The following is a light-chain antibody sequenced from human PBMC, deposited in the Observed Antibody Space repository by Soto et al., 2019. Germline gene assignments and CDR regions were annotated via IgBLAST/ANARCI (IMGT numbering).Light chain of an antibody. J-gene: IGLJ2*01. CDR3: QSYDNTLSASV. CDR1: SSNIGANHD. CDR2: GTT. V-gene: IGLV1-40*01. Sequence: QSVLTQPPSVSGAPGQRVTISCTGSSSNIGANHDVHWYQQFPGRAPNLLIYGTTNRPSGVPDRFSGSQSGTSASLAITGLQAEDEADYYCQSYDNTLSASVFGGGTKLTVL.